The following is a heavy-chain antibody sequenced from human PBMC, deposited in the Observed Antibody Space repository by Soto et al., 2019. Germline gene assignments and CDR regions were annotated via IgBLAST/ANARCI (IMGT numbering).Heavy chain of an antibody. CDR3: ARGGSGYTWFNEF. V-gene: IGHV1-2*02. J-gene: IGHJ4*02. CDR2: VNPSSGDT. Sequence: QVQLVQSGAEVKEPGASVKVSCKTSGYTFTAYYMHWVRQAPGQGLKWMGWVNPSSGDTDYAQDFQGRVTLTRDTSVNTVYMELSGLNSDDTALYYCARGGSGYTWFNEFWGQGTLVTVSS. D-gene: IGHD3-22*01. CDR1: GYTFTAYY.